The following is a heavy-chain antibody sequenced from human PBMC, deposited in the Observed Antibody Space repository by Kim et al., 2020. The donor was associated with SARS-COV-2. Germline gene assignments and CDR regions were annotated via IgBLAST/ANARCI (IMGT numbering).Heavy chain of an antibody. Sequence: GGSLRLSCIGSGFNINRYWIHWVRQAPGKGLVWVSRINSDGGDIRYGASVDGRLTISRDYAKNTILLQMNSLRVDDTAVYYCVRDPLAKDGFDIWGQGAMVTVSS. CDR1: GFNINRYW. V-gene: IGHV3-74*01. CDR3: VRDPLAKDGFDI. CDR2: INSDGGDI. J-gene: IGHJ3*02. D-gene: IGHD5-12*01.